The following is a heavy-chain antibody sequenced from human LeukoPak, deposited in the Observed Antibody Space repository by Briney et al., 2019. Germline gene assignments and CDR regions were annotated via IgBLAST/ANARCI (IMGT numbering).Heavy chain of an antibody. J-gene: IGHJ4*02. D-gene: IGHD1-26*01. CDR2: IDYSGSG. V-gene: IGHV4-61*01. CDR3: ARIPVGTAFDS. Sequence: SETLSLTCTVSGGSVSSGSFYWSWIRQPPGKGLDWIGYIDYSGSGNYNPSLKSRVTISVDTSKNQFSLKVSSVTAADTAVYYCARIPVGTAFDSWGQGTPVTVSS. CDR1: GGSVSSGSFY.